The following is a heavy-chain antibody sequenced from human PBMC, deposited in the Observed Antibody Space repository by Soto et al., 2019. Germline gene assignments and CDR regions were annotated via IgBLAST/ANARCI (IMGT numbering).Heavy chain of an antibody. CDR3: ARHKDYYDSSGYNFDY. V-gene: IGHV1-69*01. CDR1: GGTFSSYA. CDR2: IIPIFGTA. Sequence: QVQLVQSGAEVKKPGSSVKVSCKASGGTFSSYAISWVRQAPGQGLEWMGGIIPIFGTANYAQKFQGRVTITADESTSTAYMELSSLRSEDTAMYYCARHKDYYDSSGYNFDYWGQGTLVTVSS. D-gene: IGHD3-22*01. J-gene: IGHJ4*02.